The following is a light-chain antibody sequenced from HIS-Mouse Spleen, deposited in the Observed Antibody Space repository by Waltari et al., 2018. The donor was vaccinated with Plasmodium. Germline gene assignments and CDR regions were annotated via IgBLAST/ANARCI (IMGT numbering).Light chain of an antibody. V-gene: IGKV1-13*02. CDR3: QQFNSYPQGT. CDR1: PGISSA. CDR2: DAS. Sequence: AIQLTQSPSSLSASVGDRVTITCRASPGISSALAWYQQKPGKAPKLLIYDASSLESGVPSRFSGSGSGTDFTLIISSLQPEDFATYYCQQFNSYPQGTFGQGTRLEIK. J-gene: IGKJ5*01.